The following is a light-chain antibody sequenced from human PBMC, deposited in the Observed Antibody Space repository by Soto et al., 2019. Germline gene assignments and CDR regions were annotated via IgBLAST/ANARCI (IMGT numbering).Light chain of an antibody. V-gene: IGKV1-39*01. Sequence: DIQMTQSPSSLSASVGDRVTITCRASESIARHLNWYQQKPGKAPKVLIYAASSLQNGVPSRFRGGGSATDFTLTINNLHPEDFATYYCQQTYSTLSFSFGQGTRLEIK. CDR3: QQTYSTLSFS. CDR2: AAS. CDR1: ESIARH. J-gene: IGKJ5*01.